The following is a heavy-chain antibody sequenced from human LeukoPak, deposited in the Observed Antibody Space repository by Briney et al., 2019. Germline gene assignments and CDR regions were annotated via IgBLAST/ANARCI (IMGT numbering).Heavy chain of an antibody. V-gene: IGHV3-30*02. CDR3: ARDKVGGSMAGSNFDY. CDR2: IRYDGSNK. D-gene: IGHD6-19*01. Sequence: GGSLRLSCAASGFTFSNYGIHWVRQAPGKGLEWVAFIRYDGSNKYYADSVKGRFTISRDNAKNSLYLQMSSLSGEDTAVYYCARDKVGGSMAGSNFDYWGQGTLVTVSS. CDR1: GFTFSNYG. J-gene: IGHJ4*02.